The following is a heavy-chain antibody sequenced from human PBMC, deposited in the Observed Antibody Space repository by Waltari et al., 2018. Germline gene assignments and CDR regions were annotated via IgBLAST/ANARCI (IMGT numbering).Heavy chain of an antibody. CDR1: GGSISSSY. Sequence: QVQLQESGPGLVKPSETLSLTCTVPGGSISSSYWSWIRQPPGKGLEWIGYIYYSGSTNYNPSLKSRVTISVDTSKNQFSLKLSSVTAADTAVYYCARGNDGSGSYYKRLHWFDPWGQGTLVTVSS. CDR2: IYYSGST. CDR3: ARGNDGSGSYYKRLHWFDP. D-gene: IGHD3-10*01. J-gene: IGHJ5*02. V-gene: IGHV4-59*01.